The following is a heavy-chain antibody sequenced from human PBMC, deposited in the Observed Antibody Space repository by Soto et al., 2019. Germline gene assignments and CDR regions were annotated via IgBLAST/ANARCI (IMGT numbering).Heavy chain of an antibody. CDR2: INSDGSST. V-gene: IGHV3-74*01. CDR1: GCTLSSYW. CDR3: AKQAHYLVLETTRSPGVDV. J-gene: IGHJ6*02. D-gene: IGHD2-21*02. Sequence: PXGGLLAACSASGCTLSSYWIPWVRQAPGKGLVWVSRINSDGSSTSYADSVKVRFTISRDNAKNTLYLQMTSLRAEDTAVYYCAKQAHYLVLETTRSPGVDVWGQGTKVTVSS.